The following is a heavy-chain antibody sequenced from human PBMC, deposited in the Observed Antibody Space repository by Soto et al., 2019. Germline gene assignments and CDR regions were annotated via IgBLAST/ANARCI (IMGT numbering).Heavy chain of an antibody. CDR2: ISYDGSNK. V-gene: IGHV3-30-3*01. CDR1: GFTFSSYA. J-gene: IGHJ4*02. Sequence: QVQLVESGGGVVQPGRSLRLSCAASGFTFSSYAMHWVRQAPGKGLEWVAVISYDGSNKYYADSVKGRFTISRDNSNTTLYLQMNSLRAEDTAVYYCASESDIVATPPPFAYWGQGTLVTVSS. CDR3: ASESDIVATPPPFAY. D-gene: IGHD5-12*01.